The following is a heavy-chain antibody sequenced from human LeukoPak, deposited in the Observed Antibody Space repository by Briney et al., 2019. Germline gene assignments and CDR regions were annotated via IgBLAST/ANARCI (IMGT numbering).Heavy chain of an antibody. J-gene: IGHJ4*02. Sequence: GGSLRLSCAASGFTFSSYSMNWVRQAPGKGLEWVSYISSSSSTIYYADSVKGRFTISRDNSKNTLYLQMNSLRAEDTAVYYCARAPYILAAAGGDYWGQGTLVTVSS. D-gene: IGHD6-13*01. CDR1: GFTFSSYS. CDR2: ISSSSSTI. CDR3: ARAPYILAAAGGDY. V-gene: IGHV3-48*01.